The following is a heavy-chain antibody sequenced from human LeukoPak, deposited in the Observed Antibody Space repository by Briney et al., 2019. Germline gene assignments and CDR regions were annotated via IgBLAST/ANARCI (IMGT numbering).Heavy chain of an antibody. CDR3: ARVGPYSNPPLDYGMDV. V-gene: IGHV1-46*01. CDR2: INPSGGST. D-gene: IGHD4-4*01. Sequence: ASVKVSCKASGYTFTSYYMHWVRQAPGQGLEWMGIINPSGGSTSYAQKLQGRVTMTRDTSTSTVYMELSSLRSEDTAVYYCARVGPYSNPPLDYGMDVWGQGTTVTVSS. CDR1: GYTFTSYY. J-gene: IGHJ6*02.